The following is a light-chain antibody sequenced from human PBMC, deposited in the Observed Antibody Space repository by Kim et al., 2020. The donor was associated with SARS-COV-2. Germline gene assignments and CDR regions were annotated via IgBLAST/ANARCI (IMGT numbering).Light chain of an antibody. J-gene: IGKJ4*01. CDR3: QQYNSYSPA. CDR1: QSISSW. Sequence: DIQMTQSPSTLSASVGDRVTITCRASQSISSWLAWYQQKPGKAPKLLIYKASSLESGVPSRFSGSGSGTEFTLTISNLQPGDFATYYWQQYNSYSPAFGGGTKVDIK. CDR2: KAS. V-gene: IGKV1-5*03.